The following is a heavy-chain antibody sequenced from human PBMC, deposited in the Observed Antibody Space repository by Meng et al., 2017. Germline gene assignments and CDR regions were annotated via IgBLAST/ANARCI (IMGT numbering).Heavy chain of an antibody. J-gene: IGHJ4*02. D-gene: IGHD2-2*01. CDR3: TRDGYSDCSRTSCFDS. CDR2: IDTKTGNP. CDR1: GYTLTSYA. V-gene: IGHV7-4-1*02. Sequence: VRLGQSWAELRNPGASVKVSCKASGYTLTSYAINWLRQAPGQGLQWMGWIDTKTGNPTYVPGFTGRLVFSLDTSVSTAYLQISGLTAGDTAVYYCTRDGYSDCSRTSCFDSWGQGTLVTVSS.